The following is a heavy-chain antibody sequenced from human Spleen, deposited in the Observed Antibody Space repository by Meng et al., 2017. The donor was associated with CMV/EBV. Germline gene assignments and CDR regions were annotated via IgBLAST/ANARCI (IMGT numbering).Heavy chain of an antibody. D-gene: IGHD1-26*01. J-gene: IGHJ6*02. CDR3: ARGHTNSGSFVVYYALDV. V-gene: IGHV4-59*01. CDR2: IHYSGSS. Sequence: SETLSLTCTVSGASISSYYWSWIRQPPGRGLEWIGNIHYSGSSNYNPSLKGRVTMSVATSEDQFSLRLNSVTAADTAVYYCARGHTNSGSFVVYYALDVWGQGATVTVSS. CDR1: GASISSYY.